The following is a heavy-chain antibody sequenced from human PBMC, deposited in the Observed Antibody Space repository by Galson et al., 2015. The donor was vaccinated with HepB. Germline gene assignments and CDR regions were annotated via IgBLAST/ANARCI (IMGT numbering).Heavy chain of an antibody. Sequence: QSGAEVTKPGESLTISCTGSGSSFTSYWIGWVRQMPGKGLEWMGIIYPGDSDTRYSPSFQGQVTISADKSISTAYLQWSSLKASDTAMYYCARLERYYDFWSGYYYYYYYGMDVWGQGTTVTVSS. CDR2: IYPGDSDT. V-gene: IGHV5-51*03. D-gene: IGHD3-3*01. CDR3: ARLERYYDFWSGYYYYYYYGMDV. J-gene: IGHJ6*02. CDR1: GSSFTSYW.